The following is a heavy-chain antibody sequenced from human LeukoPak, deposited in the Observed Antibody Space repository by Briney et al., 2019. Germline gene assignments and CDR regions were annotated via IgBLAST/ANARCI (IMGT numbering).Heavy chain of an antibody. V-gene: IGHV1-69*06. J-gene: IGHJ6*03. D-gene: IGHD1-26*01. Sequence: GASVKVSCKASGGTFSSYAISWVRQAPGQGLEWMGGIIPIFGTANYAQKFQGRVTITADKSTSTAYMELSSLRSEDTAVYYCARGEERPYYYYMDVWGKGTTVTVSS. CDR2: IIPIFGTA. CDR3: ARGEERPYYYYMDV. CDR1: GGTFSSYA.